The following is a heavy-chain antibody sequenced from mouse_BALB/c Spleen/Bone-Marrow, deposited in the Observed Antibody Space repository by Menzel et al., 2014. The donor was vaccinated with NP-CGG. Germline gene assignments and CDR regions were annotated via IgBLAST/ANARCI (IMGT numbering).Heavy chain of an antibody. CDR3: ARRFEFSLGAFDP. CDR2: ISSSGST. CDR1: GFSLSSYS. J-gene: IGHJ1*01. V-gene: IGHV5-6-5*01. D-gene: IGHD6-2*01. Sequence: EESGGRLVTPGTPLTLTCTVSGFSLSSYSMNWVRQPPGKGLEWIGIISSSGSTDYASWARGRFTISKTSTTMDLHITSPTIEDTATYFCARRFEFSLGAFDPWGPGTLVTVSS.